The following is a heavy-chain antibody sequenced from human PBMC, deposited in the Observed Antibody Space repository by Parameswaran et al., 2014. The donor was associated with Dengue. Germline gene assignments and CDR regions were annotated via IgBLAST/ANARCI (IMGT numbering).Heavy chain of an antibody. CDR2: IIPIFGTA. CDR3: ARLAASGYSYGPVWDV. J-gene: IGHJ6*01. Sequence: WVRQAPGQGLEWMGGIIPIFGTANYAQKFQGRVTITADESTSTAYMELSSLRSEDTAVYYCARLAASGYSYGPVWDVWGPRGPRSPSPQ. D-gene: IGHD5-18*01. V-gene: IGHV1-69*01.